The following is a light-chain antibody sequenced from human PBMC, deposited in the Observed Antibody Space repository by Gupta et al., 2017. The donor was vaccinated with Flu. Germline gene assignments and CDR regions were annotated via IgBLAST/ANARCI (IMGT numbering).Light chain of an antibody. V-gene: IGLV3-1*01. CDR1: KLGDKY. Sequence: SYELTQPPSVSVSPGQTASVTCSGDKLGDKYAFWYQQRPGQSPVLVIYQDTKRPSGIPERFSGSNSGNTATLTISGTQAMDEADYYCQAWDSRTAVFGGGTKVTVL. CDR3: QAWDSRTAV. CDR2: QDT. J-gene: IGLJ3*02.